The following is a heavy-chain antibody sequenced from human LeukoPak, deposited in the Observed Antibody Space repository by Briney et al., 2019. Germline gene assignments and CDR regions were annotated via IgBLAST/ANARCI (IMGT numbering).Heavy chain of an antibody. D-gene: IGHD6-19*01. CDR1: GYTFTSYY. J-gene: IGHJ4*02. CDR3: ARDEVSGGWYNH. V-gene: IGHV1-18*04. CDR2: INADSGNT. Sequence: ASVKVSCKASGYTFTSYYMHWVRQAPGQGLEWMGWINADSGNTNYAQKLQGRVTLTTDTSTNTAYMELRSLRSDDTAVYYCARDEVSGGWYNHWGQGTLVTVSS.